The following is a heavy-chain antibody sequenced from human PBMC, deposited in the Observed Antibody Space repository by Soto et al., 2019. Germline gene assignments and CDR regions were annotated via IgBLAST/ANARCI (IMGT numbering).Heavy chain of an antibody. CDR1: GFAFSSYD. D-gene: IGHD3-9*01. CDR3: ARDVGHDILTGHYYYGMDV. J-gene: IGHJ6*02. V-gene: IGHV3-13*01. Sequence: ELQLVESGGGLVQPGGSLRLSCAASGFAFSSYDMHWVRQATGKGLEWISSITTGGDTHYPGSAQGRFTVSRDNAENSLYLQMNSLRAEDTAVYYCARDVGHDILTGHYYYGMDVWGQGTTVTVSS. CDR2: ITTGGDT.